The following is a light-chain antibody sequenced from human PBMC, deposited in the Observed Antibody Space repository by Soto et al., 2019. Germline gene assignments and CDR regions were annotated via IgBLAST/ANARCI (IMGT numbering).Light chain of an antibody. CDR2: DVS. Sequence: QSALTQPASVSGSPGQSITISCTGTSSDVGAYNYVSWYQHPPGTAPKLMIYDVSRRPSGISHRFSGSKSGSMASLTIAGLQAEDEADYYCTSYTSVATLIFGGGTKVTVL. CDR1: SSDVGAYNY. CDR3: TSYTSVATLI. J-gene: IGLJ2*01. V-gene: IGLV2-14*03.